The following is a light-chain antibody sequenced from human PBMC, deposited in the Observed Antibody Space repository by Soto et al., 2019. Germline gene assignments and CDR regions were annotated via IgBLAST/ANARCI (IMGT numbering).Light chain of an antibody. Sequence: EIVLTQSPGTLSLSPGERATLSCRASQSINSGSLAWYQQKPGQAPRLFIYGASSRATGIPDRFSGGGSGTDFTLTISRLEPEDYAVYYCQQYGNSPRTFGGGTKVEI. J-gene: IGKJ4*01. CDR3: QQYGNSPRT. V-gene: IGKV3-20*01. CDR1: QSINSGS. CDR2: GAS.